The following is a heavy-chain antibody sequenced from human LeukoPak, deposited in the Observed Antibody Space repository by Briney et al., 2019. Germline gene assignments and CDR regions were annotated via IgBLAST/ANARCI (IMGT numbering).Heavy chain of an antibody. CDR3: ARNPAKGAATYFDY. V-gene: IGHV3-30*04. CDR2: ISFDGGKI. J-gene: IGHJ4*02. CDR1: GFPFSDYA. D-gene: IGHD2-15*01. Sequence: GGSLRLSCTASGFPFSDYAMNWVRETPGKGLEWVVLISFDGGKIYCADSVKGRFTISRDNSKNTLFLQMNTLTVEDTAVYYCARNPAKGAATYFDYWGQGTLVTVSS.